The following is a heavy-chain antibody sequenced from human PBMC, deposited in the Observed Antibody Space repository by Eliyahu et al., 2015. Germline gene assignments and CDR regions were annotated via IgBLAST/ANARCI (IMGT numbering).Heavy chain of an antibody. CDR2: ISFDGTNT. V-gene: IGHV3-30*03. CDR1: GFXFXXHG. J-gene: IGHJ6*02. D-gene: IGHD6-13*01. Sequence: QVQLLESGGGVVQPGRSLRLSCATSGFXFXXHGXHWVRQAPGKGLEGVTVISFDGTNTYYADAVKGRFTISRDISKNTVFLQMNSLRLEDTAVYYCARDVAAAGPTPYYYYGMDVWGQGTTVTVSS. CDR3: ARDVAAAGPTPYYYYGMDV.